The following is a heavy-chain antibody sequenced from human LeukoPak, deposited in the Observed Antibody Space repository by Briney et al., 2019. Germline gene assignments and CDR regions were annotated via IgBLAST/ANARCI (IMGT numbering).Heavy chain of an antibody. D-gene: IGHD4-17*01. Sequence: ASVKVSFKASGPTFTTYYIHWIRQAPGQGLEWMGIINPNAGSTNYAQKFQGRVTMTRDISMATVYMELRSLRSEDTAVYYCARDAGRTTMTTWSGGEYVGGRRGQYWFDPWGQGTLVTVSS. J-gene: IGHJ5*02. V-gene: IGHV1-46*01. CDR2: INPNAGST. CDR1: GPTFTTYY. CDR3: ARDAGRTTMTTWSGGEYVGGRRGQYWFDP.